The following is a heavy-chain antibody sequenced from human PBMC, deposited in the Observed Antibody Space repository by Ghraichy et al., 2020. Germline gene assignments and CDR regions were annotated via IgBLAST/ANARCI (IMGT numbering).Heavy chain of an antibody. CDR1: GFTFSGYW. Sequence: GKSLNISCAASGFTFSGYWMHWVRQAPGKGLVWVSRINSGGSSTNYADSVKGRFTISRDNAKNTLYLQMNSLRAEDTAVYYCARTNFNYHDYWGQGTLVTVSS. V-gene: IGHV3-74*01. D-gene: IGHD2-8*01. CDR2: INSGGSST. J-gene: IGHJ4*02. CDR3: ARTNFNYHDY.